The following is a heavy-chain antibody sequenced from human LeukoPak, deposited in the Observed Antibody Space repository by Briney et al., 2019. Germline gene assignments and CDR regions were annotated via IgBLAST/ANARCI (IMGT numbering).Heavy chain of an antibody. CDR3: AKLISPYDY. Sequence: GGSLRLSCAASAFTFRSYGMHWVRQAPGKGLEWVAFIRYHGSDKYYADSVKGRFTISRDNSKNTLYLQMNSLRAEDTAVYHCAKLISPYDYWGQGTLVLVSS. CDR2: IRYHGSDK. CDR1: AFTFRSYG. J-gene: IGHJ4*02. V-gene: IGHV3-30*02.